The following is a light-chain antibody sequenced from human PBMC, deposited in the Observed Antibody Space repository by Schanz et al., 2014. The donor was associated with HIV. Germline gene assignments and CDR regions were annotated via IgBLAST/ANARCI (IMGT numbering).Light chain of an antibody. Sequence: QSVLTQPPSASGTPGQRVPISCSASSSSIKINTVNWYQHLPGMGPKLLIYATYNRPSGVPDRFSGSGSDTSASLAISGLQSEDEADYYCAGWDDSLNVWVFGGGTKLTVL. J-gene: IGLJ3*02. V-gene: IGLV1-44*01. CDR2: ATY. CDR3: AGWDDSLNVWV. CDR1: SSSIKINT.